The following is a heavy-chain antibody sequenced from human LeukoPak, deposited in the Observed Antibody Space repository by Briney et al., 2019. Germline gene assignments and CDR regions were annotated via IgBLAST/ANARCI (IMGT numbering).Heavy chain of an antibody. J-gene: IGHJ6*03. D-gene: IGHD1-26*01. Sequence: SETLSLTCTVSGGSISSGSYYWSWIRQPAGKGLEWIGRIYTSGSTNYNPSLKSRVTISVDTSKNQFSLKLSSVTAADTAVYYCARYSGSYYYMDVWGKGTTVTISS. CDR3: ARYSGSYYYMDV. V-gene: IGHV4-61*02. CDR1: GGSISSGSYY. CDR2: IYTSGST.